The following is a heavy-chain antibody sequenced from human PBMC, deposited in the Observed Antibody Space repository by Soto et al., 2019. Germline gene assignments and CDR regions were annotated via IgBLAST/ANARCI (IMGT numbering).Heavy chain of an antibody. D-gene: IGHD1-1*01. CDR3: ASPRLSSDGTTPIDY. CDR1: GFTFSSYA. V-gene: IGHV3-30-3*01. Sequence: QVQLVESGGGVVQPGRSLRLSCAASGFTFSSYAMHWVRQAPGKGLEWVAVISYDGSNKYYADSVKGRFTISRDTSKNTLSLQMNSLRAEDTAVYYCASPRLSSDGTTPIDYWGQGTLVTVSS. J-gene: IGHJ4*02. CDR2: ISYDGSNK.